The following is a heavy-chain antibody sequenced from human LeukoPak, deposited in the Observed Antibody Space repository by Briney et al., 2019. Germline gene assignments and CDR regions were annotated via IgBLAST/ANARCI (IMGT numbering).Heavy chain of an antibody. V-gene: IGHV3-74*01. CDR2: INSDGSST. J-gene: IGHJ4*02. CDR1: GFTFSSYW. D-gene: IGHD3-22*01. CDR3: ARVRQTGIVVVNHFDY. Sequence: GGSLRLSCAASGFTFSSYWMHWVRQAPGKGLVWVSRINSDGSSTSYAESVKGRFTISRDNAKNTLYLQMNSLRAEDTAVYYCARVRQTGIVVVNHFDYWGQGTLVTVSS.